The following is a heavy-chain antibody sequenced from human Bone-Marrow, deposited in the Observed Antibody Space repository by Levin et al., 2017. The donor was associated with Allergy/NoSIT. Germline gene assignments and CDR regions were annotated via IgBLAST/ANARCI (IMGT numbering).Heavy chain of an antibody. D-gene: IGHD1-26*01. V-gene: IGHV1-8*01. CDR3: ARGLVDWVRGSYYFDL. CDR2: INPNSGNT. Sequence: ASVKVSCRASGTSFSGYDINWVRQATGQGLEWMGWINPNSGNTGYGQKFQGRVTMTRDNSISTAYMDLISLRSDDTAVYYCARGLVDWVRGSYYFDLWGQGTLVTVSS. CDR1: GTSFSGYD. J-gene: IGHJ4*02.